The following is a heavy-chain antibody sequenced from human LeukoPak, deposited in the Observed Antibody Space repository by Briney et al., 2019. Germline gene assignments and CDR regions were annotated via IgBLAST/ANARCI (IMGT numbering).Heavy chain of an antibody. V-gene: IGHV4-59*01. J-gene: IGHJ4*02. Sequence: PSETLSLTCAVYGGSFSGYYWSWIRQPPGKGLEWIGYIYYSGSTNYNPSLKSRVTISVDTSKNQFSLKLSSVTAADTAVYYCARVLTIFGVAHDYWGQGTLVTVSS. CDR2: IYYSGST. D-gene: IGHD3-3*01. CDR3: ARVLTIFGVAHDY. CDR1: GGSFSGYY.